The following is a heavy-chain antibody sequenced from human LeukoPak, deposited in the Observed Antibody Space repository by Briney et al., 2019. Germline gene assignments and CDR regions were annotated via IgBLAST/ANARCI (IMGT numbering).Heavy chain of an antibody. D-gene: IGHD3-3*01. V-gene: IGHV4-34*01. CDR1: GGSLSGYY. Sequence: SETLSLTCAVYGGSLSGYYWSWIRQPPGKGLEWIGEINHSGSTNYNPSLKSRVTISVDTSKNQFSLKLSSVTAADTAVYYCARDNDFWSGYYNYWGQGTLVTVSS. CDR3: ARDNDFWSGYYNY. CDR2: INHSGST. J-gene: IGHJ4*02.